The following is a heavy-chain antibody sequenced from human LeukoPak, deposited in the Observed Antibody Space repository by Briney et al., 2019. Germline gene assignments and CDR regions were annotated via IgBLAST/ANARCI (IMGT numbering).Heavy chain of an antibody. CDR2: IYYSGST. CDR3: ARGGSLRHYWYFDL. V-gene: IGHV4-59*01. J-gene: IGHJ2*01. D-gene: IGHD3-10*01. Sequence: SETLSLTCTVSGGSISSYYWSWIRQPPGKGLEWIGYIYYSGSTNYNPSLKSRVTISVDTSKNQFSLKLSSVTAADTAVYYCARGGSLRHYWYFDLWDRGTLVTVSS. CDR1: GGSISSYY.